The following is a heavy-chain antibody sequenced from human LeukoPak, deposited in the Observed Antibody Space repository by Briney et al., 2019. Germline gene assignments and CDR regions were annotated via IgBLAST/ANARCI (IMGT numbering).Heavy chain of an antibody. V-gene: IGHV1-2*02. CDR2: INPNSGGT. CDR1: GYTFTGYY. J-gene: IGHJ4*02. CDR3: ARDRPPYSSGWRTFDY. Sequence: GASVTVSFKASGYTFTGYYVHWVRQAPGQGLEWVGWINPNSGGTNYAQKFQGRVTMTRDTSISTAYMELSRLRSDDTAVYYCARDRPPYSSGWRTFDYWGQGTLVTVSS. D-gene: IGHD6-19*01.